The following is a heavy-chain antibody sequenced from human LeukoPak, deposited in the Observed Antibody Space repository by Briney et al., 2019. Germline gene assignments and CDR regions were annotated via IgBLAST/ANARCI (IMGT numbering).Heavy chain of an antibody. J-gene: IGHJ5*02. D-gene: IGHD6-19*01. V-gene: IGHV4-34*01. Sequence: SETLSLTCAVYGGSFSGYYWSWIRQPPGKGLEWIGEINHSGSTNYNPSLKSRVTISVDTSKNQFSLKLSSVTAADTAAYYCARVGSGWYRWFDPWGQGTLVTVSS. CDR3: ARVGSGWYRWFDP. CDR2: INHSGST. CDR1: GGSFSGYY.